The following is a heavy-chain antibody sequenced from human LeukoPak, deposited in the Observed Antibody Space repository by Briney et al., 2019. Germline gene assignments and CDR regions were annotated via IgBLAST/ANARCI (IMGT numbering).Heavy chain of an antibody. J-gene: IGHJ5*02. CDR3: ARAGSLYQNWFDP. D-gene: IGHD2-2*02. V-gene: IGHV3-30-3*01. CDR1: GFTFSSYT. Sequence: PGGSLRLSCAASGFTFSSYTIHWVRQAPGKGLEGGAVISSDGTNKYYADSVQGRFTISRDNSKDTLYLQMNSLRAEDTAVYYCARAGSLYQNWFDPWGQGTLVIVSS. CDR2: ISSDGTNK.